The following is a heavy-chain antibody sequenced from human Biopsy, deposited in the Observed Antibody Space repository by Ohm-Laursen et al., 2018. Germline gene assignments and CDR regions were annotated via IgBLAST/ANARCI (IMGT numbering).Heavy chain of an antibody. Sequence: ASVKVSCKASGYSFTGYYIHWVRQAPGQGLEWMGWISPKSGDTNYAHKFQGNITMTRDTSMSTAYMEMSRLRCDDTTVYYCALQSVAQMKNFDYWGQGTLVTVSS. V-gene: IGHV1-2*02. CDR3: ALQSVAQMKNFDY. CDR2: ISPKSGDT. CDR1: GYSFTGYY. D-gene: IGHD6-19*01. J-gene: IGHJ4*02.